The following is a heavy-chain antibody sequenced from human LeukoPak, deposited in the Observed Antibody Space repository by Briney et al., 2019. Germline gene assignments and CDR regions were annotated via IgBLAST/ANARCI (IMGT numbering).Heavy chain of an antibody. CDR2: INHSGST. J-gene: IGHJ6*03. D-gene: IGHD3-22*01. V-gene: IGHV4-34*01. CDR3: ARVALYYDSSGYYGKGYYYYYMDV. Sequence: PSETLSLTCAVYGGSFSGYYWSWIRQPPGKGLEWIGEINHSGSTNYNPSLKSRVTISVDTSKNQFSLKLSSVTAADTAVYYCARVALYYDSSGYYGKGYYYYYMDVWGKGTTVTVSS. CDR1: GGSFSGYY.